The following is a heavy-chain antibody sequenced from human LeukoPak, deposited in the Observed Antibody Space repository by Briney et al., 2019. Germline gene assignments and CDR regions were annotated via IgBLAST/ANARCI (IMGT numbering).Heavy chain of an antibody. Sequence: GGSLRLSCAASGFTFSSYSMNWVRQAPGKGLEWVSSISSSSSYIYYADSVKGRFTISRDNAKNSLYLQMNSLRAEDTAVYYCARDVSSSGVSRTYDYWGQGTLVTVSS. J-gene: IGHJ4*02. V-gene: IGHV3-21*01. CDR2: ISSSSSYI. D-gene: IGHD6-6*01. CDR1: GFTFSSYS. CDR3: ARDVSSSGVSRTYDY.